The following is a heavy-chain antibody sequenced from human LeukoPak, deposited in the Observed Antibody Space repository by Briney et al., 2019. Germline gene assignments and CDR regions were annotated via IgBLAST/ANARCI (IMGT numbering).Heavy chain of an antibody. CDR3: ARAPPYYGSGSYSSN. Sequence: SETLSLTCAVYGGSFSGYYWSWIRQPPGKGLEWIGEINHSGSTNYNPSLKSRVTISVDTSKNRFSLKLSSVTAADTAVYYCARAPPYYGSGSYSSNWGQGTLVTVSS. CDR1: GGSFSGYY. J-gene: IGHJ4*02. CDR2: INHSGST. D-gene: IGHD3-10*01. V-gene: IGHV4-34*01.